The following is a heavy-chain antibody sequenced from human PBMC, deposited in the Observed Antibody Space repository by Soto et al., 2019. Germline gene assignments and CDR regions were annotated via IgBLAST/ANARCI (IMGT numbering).Heavy chain of an antibody. D-gene: IGHD3-9*01. CDR3: ARGRYDILTGYPRAFDI. CDR1: GYTFTSYG. J-gene: IGHJ3*02. Sequence: GASVKVSCKASGYTFTSYGISWVRQAPGQGLEWMGWISAYNGNTNYAQKLQGRVTMTTDTSTSTAYMELRSLRSDDTAVYYCARGRYDILTGYPRAFDIWGQGTMVTVSS. V-gene: IGHV1-18*04. CDR2: ISAYNGNT.